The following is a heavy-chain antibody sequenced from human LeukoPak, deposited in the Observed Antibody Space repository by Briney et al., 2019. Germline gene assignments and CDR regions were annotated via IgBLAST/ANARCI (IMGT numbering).Heavy chain of an antibody. V-gene: IGHV3-11*06. CDR2: ISSSSYT. J-gene: IGHJ6*04. CDR3: ARAFNYYYYGMDV. Sequence: GGSLRLSCAASGFTFSDYYMSWIRQAPGKGLEWVSYISSSSYTNYADSVKGRFTISRDSAKNSLYLQMNSLRAEDTAVYYCARAFNYYYYGMDVWGKGTTVTVSS. CDR1: GFTFSDYY.